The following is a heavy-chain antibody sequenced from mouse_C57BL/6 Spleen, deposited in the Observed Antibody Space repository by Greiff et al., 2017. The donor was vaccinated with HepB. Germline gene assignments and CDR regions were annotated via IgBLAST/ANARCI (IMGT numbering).Heavy chain of an antibody. V-gene: IGHV2-5*01. CDR3: AKVPYYGSDYYYAMDY. CDR1: GFSLTSYG. CDR2: IWRGGST. Sequence: VKLVESGPGLVQPSQSLSITCTVSGFSLTSYGVHWVRQSPGKGLEWLGVIWRGGSTDYNAAFMSRLSITKDNSKSQVFFKMNSLQADDTAIYYCAKVPYYGSDYYYAMDYWGQGTSVTVSS. D-gene: IGHD1-1*01. J-gene: IGHJ4*01.